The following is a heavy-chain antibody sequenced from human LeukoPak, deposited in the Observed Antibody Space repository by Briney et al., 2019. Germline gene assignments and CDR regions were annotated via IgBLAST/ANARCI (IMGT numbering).Heavy chain of an antibody. CDR2: ISSSSSYI. V-gene: IGHV3-21*01. Sequence: GGSLRLSCAASGFTFSSYSMSWVRQAPGKGLEWVSSISSSSSYIYYADSVKGRFTISRDNAKNSLYLQMNSLRAEDTAVYYCARAFADGYNSSPFDYWGQGTLVTVSS. CDR1: GFTFSSYS. J-gene: IGHJ4*02. D-gene: IGHD5-24*01. CDR3: ARAFADGYNSSPFDY.